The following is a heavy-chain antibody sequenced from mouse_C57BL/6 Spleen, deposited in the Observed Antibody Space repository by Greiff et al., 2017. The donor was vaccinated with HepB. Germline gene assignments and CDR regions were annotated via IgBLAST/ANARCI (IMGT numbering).Heavy chain of an antibody. CDR2: IYPRSGNT. J-gene: IGHJ2*01. CDR1: GYTFTSYG. CDR3: ARGGEGYYFDY. V-gene: IGHV1-81*01. Sequence: VQLQQSGAELARPGASVKLSCKASGYTFTSYGISWVKQRTGQGLEWIGEIYPRSGNTYYNEKCKGKATLTADKSSSTAYMELRSLTSEDSAVYFCARGGEGYYFDYWGQGTTLTVSS.